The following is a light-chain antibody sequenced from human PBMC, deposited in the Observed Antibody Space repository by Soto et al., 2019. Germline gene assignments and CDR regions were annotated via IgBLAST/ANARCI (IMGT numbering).Light chain of an antibody. J-gene: IGKJ1*01. CDR1: QSVLYTSNNKSY. CDR2: LAS. CDR3: QQYYTVPRT. V-gene: IGKV4-1*01. Sequence: DIVVTQSPESLAVSLGERATINCKSSQSVLYTSNNKSYIAWYQQKPGQSPKLLVYLASIRESGVPDRFSGSGSGTDFTLTICSLQAEDVAVYHCQQYYTVPRTFGQGTKVEI.